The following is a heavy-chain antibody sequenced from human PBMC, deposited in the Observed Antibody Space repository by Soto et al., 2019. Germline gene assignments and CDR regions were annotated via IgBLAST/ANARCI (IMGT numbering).Heavy chain of an antibody. J-gene: IGHJ6*03. CDR3: ATSFEYYDILTGYYNYYYMDV. Sequence: ASVKVSCKASGYTFTSYAMHWVRQAPGQRLEWMGWINAGNGNTKYSQKFQGRVTITRDTSASTAYMELSSLRSEDTAVYYCATSFEYYDILTGYYNYYYMDVWGKGTTVTVSS. D-gene: IGHD3-9*01. CDR2: INAGNGNT. V-gene: IGHV1-3*01. CDR1: GYTFTSYA.